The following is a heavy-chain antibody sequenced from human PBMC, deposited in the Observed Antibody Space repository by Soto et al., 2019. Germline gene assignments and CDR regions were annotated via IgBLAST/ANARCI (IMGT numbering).Heavy chain of an antibody. CDR3: GRGPSTTWIDN. D-gene: IGHD2-2*01. V-gene: IGHV4-39*01. Sequence: QLRVQESGPGQVKPSATLSLTCTVSGGSITSHHYYWGWVRQPPGKGLEWIGSIYSGGNTYYNPSLRSRATIIVDTAENQVSLKLSSVTATDTAMYYCGRGPSTTWIDNWGLGTQVSVSS. CDR2: IYSGGNT. J-gene: IGHJ4*02. CDR1: GGSITSHHYY.